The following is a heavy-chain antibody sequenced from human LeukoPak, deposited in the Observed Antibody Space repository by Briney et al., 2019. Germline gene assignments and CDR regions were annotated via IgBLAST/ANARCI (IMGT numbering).Heavy chain of an antibody. CDR3: ARAVVVRYYDILTGYDISRTYFDY. Sequence: SETLSLTCAVSGGSISSSNWWSWFRQPPGKGLEWIGEIYHSGSTNYNPSLKSRVTISVDKSKNQFSLKLSSVTAADTAVYYCARAVVVRYYDILTGYDISRTYFDYWGQGTLVTVSS. CDR2: IYHSGST. CDR1: GGSISSSNW. V-gene: IGHV4-4*02. J-gene: IGHJ4*02. D-gene: IGHD3-9*01.